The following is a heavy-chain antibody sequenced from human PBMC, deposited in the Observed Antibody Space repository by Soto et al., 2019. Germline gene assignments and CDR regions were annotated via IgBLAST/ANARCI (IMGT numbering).Heavy chain of an antibody. CDR1: GYTFTSYG. V-gene: IGHV1-18*04. D-gene: IGHD2-21*02. J-gene: IGHJ4*02. Sequence: ASVKVSCKASGYTFTSYGISWVRQAPGQGLEWMGWISAYNGNTNYAQKLQGRVTMTTDTSTSTAYMELRSLRSDDTAVYYCARVRFESACCGGDCLNQFDYWGQGTLVTVSS. CDR2: ISAYNGNT. CDR3: ARVRFESACCGGDCLNQFDY.